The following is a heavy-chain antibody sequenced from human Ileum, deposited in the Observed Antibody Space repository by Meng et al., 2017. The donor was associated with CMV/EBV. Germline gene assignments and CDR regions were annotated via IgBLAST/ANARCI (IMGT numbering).Heavy chain of an antibody. CDR1: GDPISHGNYY. J-gene: IGHJ4*02. Sequence: QVQLQESGPGLVKPSKNLSLTCTVSGDPISHGNYYWSWIRQPAGKGLEWIGRFYTRGSTHYHASLKSRVTISVDTSKNQFSLQLTSVTGADTAVYYCARNEDGYFDYWGQGTLVTVSS. CDR2: FYTRGST. CDR3: ARNEDGYFDY. D-gene: IGHD1-1*01. V-gene: IGHV4-61*02.